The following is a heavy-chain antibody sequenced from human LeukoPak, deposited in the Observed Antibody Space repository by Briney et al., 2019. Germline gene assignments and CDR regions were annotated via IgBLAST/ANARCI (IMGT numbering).Heavy chain of an antibody. J-gene: IGHJ4*02. CDR1: GDSVSSAGYH. V-gene: IGHV4-61*08. D-gene: IGHD2-21*01. CDR3: TTYYVGEGGRGH. CDR2: SGSP. Sequence: SSETLSLTCSVSGDSVSSAGYHWSWIRQAPGKGLEWIGLSGSPSYNPSLKSRVMISIDTSKNQFSLKVSTVTAADTAVYYCTTYYVGEGGRGHWGPGTLVTVSS.